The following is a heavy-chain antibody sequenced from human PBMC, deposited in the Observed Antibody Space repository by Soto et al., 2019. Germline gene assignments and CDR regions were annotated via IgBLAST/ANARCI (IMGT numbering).Heavy chain of an antibody. CDR1: GLTFSRYS. D-gene: IGHD6-6*01. CDR2: FRSSGDDGTT. CDR3: AKKVPSRPGCQYFDY. J-gene: IGHJ4*01. Sequence: GSLRLSCAASGLTFSRYSMSWVRQAPGKGLEWVSGFRSSGDDGTTYYADSVKGRFTISRVNSKNTLFLQMDNLRAEDTAIYYFAKKVPSRPGCQYFDYPGHGTLVTV. V-gene: IGHV3-23*01.